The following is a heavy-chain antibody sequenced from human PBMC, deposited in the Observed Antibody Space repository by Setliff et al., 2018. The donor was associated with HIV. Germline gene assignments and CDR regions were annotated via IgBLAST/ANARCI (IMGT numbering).Heavy chain of an antibody. CDR3: ARDPISGITVAGAFDY. Sequence: SETLSLTCCVSGGSIRSSNWWSWVRQPPGRGLEWIGEIYHRGSTNYNPSLKSRVSISIDKSKNQFSLRMSSVTAADTAVYYCARDPISGITVAGAFDYWGQGTPVPSPQ. CDR2: IYHRGST. D-gene: IGHD6-19*01. J-gene: IGHJ4*02. V-gene: IGHV4-4*02. CDR1: GGSIRSSNW.